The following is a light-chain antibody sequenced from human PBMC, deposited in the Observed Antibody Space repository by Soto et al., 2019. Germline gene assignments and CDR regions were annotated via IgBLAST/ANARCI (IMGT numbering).Light chain of an antibody. CDR3: QQYGSSPLYT. J-gene: IGKJ2*01. CDR2: GAS. CDR1: QSVSSSY. V-gene: IGKV3-20*01. Sequence: EIVLTQSPGTLSLSPGERATLSCRASQSVSSSYLAWYQQKPGQAPRLLIYGASSRATGIPDRFSGSGSGTDFTLTISRLEPEDFSVYFCQQYGSSPLYTFGSGPKLEIK.